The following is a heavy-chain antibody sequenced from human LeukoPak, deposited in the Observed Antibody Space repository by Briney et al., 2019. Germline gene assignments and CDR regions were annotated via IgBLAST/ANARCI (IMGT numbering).Heavy chain of an antibody. CDR3: ARVGAYYDILTGYMAYYGMDV. D-gene: IGHD3-9*01. Sequence: SETLSLTCTVSGGSISSYYWSWIRQPAGQALDWIGRIYTSGSTNYNPSLKSRVTISVDTSKNQFSLKLSSVTAADTAVYYCARVGAYYDILTGYMAYYGMDVWGQGTTVTVSS. V-gene: IGHV4-4*07. J-gene: IGHJ6*02. CDR2: IYTSGST. CDR1: GGSISSYY.